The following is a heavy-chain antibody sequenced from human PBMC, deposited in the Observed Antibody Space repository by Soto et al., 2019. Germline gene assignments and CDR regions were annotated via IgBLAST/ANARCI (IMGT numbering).Heavy chain of an antibody. J-gene: IGHJ6*02. Sequence: QVQLQESGPGLVKPAETLSLTGTVSGGSINSYDWSWIRQPTGKGMAWIGYIYYSGSTNYNPSLKSRVTISVDTSKNQFSLKLSSVTAADTAVYYCASSNIAAAGFYYYGMDVWGRGTTVTVSS. D-gene: IGHD6-13*01. CDR3: ASSNIAAAGFYYYGMDV. V-gene: IGHV4-59*01. CDR2: IYYSGST. CDR1: GGSINSYD.